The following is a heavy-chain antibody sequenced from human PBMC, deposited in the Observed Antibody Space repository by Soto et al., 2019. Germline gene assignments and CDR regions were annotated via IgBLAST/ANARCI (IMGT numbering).Heavy chain of an antibody. CDR3: ARGGATTVTLFDY. V-gene: IGHV3-23*01. J-gene: IGHJ4*02. D-gene: IGHD4-17*01. CDR2: ISGSGGTT. Sequence: GGSLRLSCAASGFTFSTYAMSWVRQAPGKGLEWLSGISGSGGTTYYADSVKGRFTISRDKSKTTLYLQMNSLRAEDTAVYYCARGGATTVTLFDYWGQGTLVTVSS. CDR1: GFTFSTYA.